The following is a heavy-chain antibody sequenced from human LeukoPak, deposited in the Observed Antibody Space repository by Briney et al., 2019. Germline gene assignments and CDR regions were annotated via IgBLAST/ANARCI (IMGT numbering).Heavy chain of an antibody. J-gene: IGHJ4*02. CDR2: ISGSGAST. CDR1: GVTFSSYA. Sequence: GGSLRLSCAASGVTFSSYAMSWVRQAPGKGLEWVSVISGSGASTYYADSVKGRFTISRDNSKNTLYLQMNSLRAEDTAVYYCAKFDSPYYYDSSGYLADYWGQGTLVTVSS. V-gene: IGHV3-23*01. CDR3: AKFDSPYYYDSSGYLADY. D-gene: IGHD3-22*01.